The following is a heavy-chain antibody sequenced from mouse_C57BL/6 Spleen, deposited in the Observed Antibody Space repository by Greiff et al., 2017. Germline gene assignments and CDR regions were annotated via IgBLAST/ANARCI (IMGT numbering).Heavy chain of an antibody. V-gene: IGHV5-6*01. CDR2: ISSGGSYT. CDR1: GFTFSSYG. Sequence: EVHLVESGGDLVKPGGSLKLSCAASGFTFSSYGMSWVRQTPDKRLEWVATISSGGSYTYYPDSVKGRFTISRDNAKNTLYLQMSSLKSEHTAMYYSARPLHYGSSLYYAMDYWGQGTSVTVSS. J-gene: IGHJ4*01. CDR3: ARPLHYGSSLYYAMDY. D-gene: IGHD1-1*01.